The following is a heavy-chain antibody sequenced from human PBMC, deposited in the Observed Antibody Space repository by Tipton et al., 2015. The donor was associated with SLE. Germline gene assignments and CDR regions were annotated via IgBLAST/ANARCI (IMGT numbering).Heavy chain of an antibody. J-gene: IGHJ5*02. CDR1: GGSISSGDYY. CDR2: IYYSGST. V-gene: IGHV4-61*08. Sequence: TLSLTCTVSGGSISSGDYYWSWIRQPPGKGLEWIGYIYYSGSTNYNPSLKSRVTISVDTSKNQFSLKLSSVTAADTAVYYCASQVAGYNWFDPWGQGTLVTVSS. D-gene: IGHD6-19*01. CDR3: ASQVAGYNWFDP.